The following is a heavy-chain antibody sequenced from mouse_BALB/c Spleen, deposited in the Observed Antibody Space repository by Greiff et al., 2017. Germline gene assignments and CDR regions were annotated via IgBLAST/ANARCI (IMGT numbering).Heavy chain of an antibody. CDR1: GFSLSRYS. CDR3: ASDYGSSPWFAY. CDR2: IWGGGST. D-gene: IGHD1-1*01. V-gene: IGHV2-6-4*01. J-gene: IGHJ3*01. Sequence: VQVVESGPGLVAPSQSLSITCTVSGFSLSRYSVHWVRQPPGKGLEWLGMIWGGGSTDYNSALKSRLSISKDNSKSQVFLKMNSLQTDDTAMYYCASDYGSSPWFAYWGQGTLVTVSA.